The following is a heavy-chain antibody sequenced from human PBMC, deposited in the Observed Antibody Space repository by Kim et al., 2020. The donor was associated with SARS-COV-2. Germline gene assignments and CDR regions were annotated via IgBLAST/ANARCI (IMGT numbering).Heavy chain of an antibody. CDR2: ISGSGNTT. CDR3: ERVFRIAVASPWYFAL. Sequence: GGSLRLSCVASGFTFDDYVMTWVRQAPGKGLEWVSGISGSGNTTYYADSVKGRFTISRDNSKNTLLLKMNRLRDDDTALYHCERVFRIAVASPWYFALWGRGTLVSVS. V-gene: IGHV3-23*01. D-gene: IGHD6-19*01. CDR1: GFTFDDYV. J-gene: IGHJ2*01.